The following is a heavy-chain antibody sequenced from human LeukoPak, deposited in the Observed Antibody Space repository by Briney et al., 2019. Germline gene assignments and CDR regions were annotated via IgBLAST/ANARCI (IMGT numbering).Heavy chain of an antibody. V-gene: IGHV3-30*04. CDR1: GFTFSSYA. CDR2: ISYDGSNK. Sequence: GGSMRLFCPASGFTFSSYAMHWVRQAPGKGLEWVAVISYDGSNKYYADSVKGRFTISRDNSKNTLYLQMNSLKAEDTAVYYCAREFPAGQGGYYFDYWGQGTLVTVSS. J-gene: IGHJ4*02. CDR3: AREFPAGQGGYYFDY. D-gene: IGHD6-19*01.